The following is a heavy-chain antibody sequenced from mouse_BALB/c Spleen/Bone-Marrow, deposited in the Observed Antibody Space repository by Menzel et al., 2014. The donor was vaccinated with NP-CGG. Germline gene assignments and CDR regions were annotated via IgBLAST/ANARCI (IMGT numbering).Heavy chain of an antibody. CDR1: GFDFRRYW. D-gene: IGHD2-3*01. J-gene: IGHJ2*01. CDR2: INPESSTI. V-gene: IGHV4-1*02. CDR3: ARLGYYGYFVD. Sequence: EVKLVESGGGLVQPGGSLEPSCAASGFDFRRYWMSWVRQAPGKGLEWIGEINPESSTINYTPSLKYKFIISRDNAKNTLYLQMSKVRSEDTALYYCARLGYYGYFVDWGQGTTLTVSS.